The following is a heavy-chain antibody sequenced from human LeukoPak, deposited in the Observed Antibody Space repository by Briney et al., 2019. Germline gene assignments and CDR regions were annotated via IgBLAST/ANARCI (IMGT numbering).Heavy chain of an antibody. D-gene: IGHD2-2*02. J-gene: IGHJ4*02. CDR3: AKDRGYCSSTSCYRSSPN. CDR2: IRYDGSNK. Sequence: PGGSLRLSFAASGFTFSSYGMHWVRQAPGKGLEWVAFIRYDGSNKYYTDSVKGRFTISRDNSKNTLYLQMNSLRAEDTAVYYCAKDRGYCSSTSCYRSSPNWGQGTLVTVSS. V-gene: IGHV3-30*02. CDR1: GFTFSSYG.